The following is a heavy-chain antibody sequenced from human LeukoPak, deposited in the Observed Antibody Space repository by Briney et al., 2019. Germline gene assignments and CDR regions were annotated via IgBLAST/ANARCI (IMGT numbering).Heavy chain of an antibody. J-gene: IGHJ5*02. CDR3: ARGVGVVVVITSCWFDP. Sequence: SETLSFTCAVYGGSFSGYYWSWIRQPPGKGLEWIGEINHSGSTNYNPSLKSQVTISVDTSKNQFSLKLSSVTAADTAVYYCARGVGVVVVITSCWFDPWGQGTLVTVSS. D-gene: IGHD3-22*01. V-gene: IGHV4-34*01. CDR2: INHSGST. CDR1: GGSFSGYY.